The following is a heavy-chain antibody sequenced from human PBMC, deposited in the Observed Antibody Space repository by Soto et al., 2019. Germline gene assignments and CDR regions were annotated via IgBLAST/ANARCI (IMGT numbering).Heavy chain of an antibody. CDR3: THHGYYSYGMDV. V-gene: IGHV2-5*02. CDR1: GFSLSTSGVG. Sequence: QITLEESGPPLVKPTQTLTLTCTFSGFSLSTSGVGVGWIRQPPGKALEWLALIFWDDDKRYSPSLKSRLTITKDTSKNQVVLTMTNMDPVDAATYYCTHHGYYSYGMDVWGQGTTVTVSS. J-gene: IGHJ6*02. CDR2: IFWDDDK.